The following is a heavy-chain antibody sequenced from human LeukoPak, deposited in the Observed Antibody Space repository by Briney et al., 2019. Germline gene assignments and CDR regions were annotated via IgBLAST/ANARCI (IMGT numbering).Heavy chain of an antibody. J-gene: IGHJ4*02. D-gene: IGHD6-13*01. CDR2: IRSKAYGGTT. CDR1: GFTFSSYA. CDR3: TRDLSWSFDS. V-gene: IGHV3-49*04. Sequence: GGSLRLSCAASGFTFSSYAMSWVRQAPGKGLEWVGFIRSKAYGGTTEYAASVEGRFTISGDDSKSIAYLQMISPKTEDTAVYYCTRDLSWSFDSWGQGTLVTVSS.